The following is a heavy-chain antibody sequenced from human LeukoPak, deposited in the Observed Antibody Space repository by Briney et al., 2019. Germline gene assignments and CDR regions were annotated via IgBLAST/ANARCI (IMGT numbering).Heavy chain of an antibody. Sequence: GGSLRLSCAASGLTFSSYAMSWVRQPPGKGLEWVSAISGSGGSTYYADSVKGRFTISRDNSKNTLYLQMNSLRAEDTAVYYCAKDLSSSPVPRFDPWGQGTLVTVSS. CDR3: AKDLSSSPVPRFDP. D-gene: IGHD2/OR15-2a*01. J-gene: IGHJ5*02. CDR2: ISGSGGST. CDR1: GLTFSSYA. V-gene: IGHV3-23*01.